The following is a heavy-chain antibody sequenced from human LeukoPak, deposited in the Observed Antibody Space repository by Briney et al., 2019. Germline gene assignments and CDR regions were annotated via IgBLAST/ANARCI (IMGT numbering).Heavy chain of an antibody. J-gene: IGHJ4*02. D-gene: IGHD1-14*01. CDR1: GVTFSSYA. CDR3: AAGEPYGY. Sequence: GGSLRLSCAASGVTFSSYAMHGVRQAPGKGLEWGAVKSYDGSNKYYADSVKGRFTIYRDNSKNTLYLQMNSLRADDTAVYYCAAGEPYGYWGQGTLVTVSS. CDR2: KSYDGSNK. V-gene: IGHV3-30-3*01.